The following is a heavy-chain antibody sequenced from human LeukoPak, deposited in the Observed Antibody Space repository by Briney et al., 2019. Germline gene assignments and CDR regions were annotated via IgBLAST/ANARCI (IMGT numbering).Heavy chain of an antibody. CDR1: GYSFTSNW. J-gene: IGHJ5*02. CDR3: ARLETYYDSSGYYLARWFDP. CDR2: IYPGDSDT. Sequence: GESLKISCKGSGYSFTSNWIGWVRQMPGKGLEWMGLIYPGDSDTKYSPSFQGQVTISADKSISTAYLQWSSLKASDTAMYYCARLETYYDSSGYYLARWFDPWGQGTLVTVSS. D-gene: IGHD3-22*01. V-gene: IGHV5-51*01.